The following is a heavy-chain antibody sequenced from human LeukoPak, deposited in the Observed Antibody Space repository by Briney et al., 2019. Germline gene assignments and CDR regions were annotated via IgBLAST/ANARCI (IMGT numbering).Heavy chain of an antibody. CDR2: IYHSGRT. CDR1: GDYISSSSYY. D-gene: IGHD3-22*01. Sequence: SETLSLTCAVSGDYISSSSYYWGWIRQSPGTGLEWIGDIYHSGRTYYNPSLKRRVAISIDTSKNQFSLRLRSMTAADTAVFYCARRRYYDSTGYFEWGRGTLVTVSS. J-gene: IGHJ1*01. V-gene: IGHV4-39*01. CDR3: ARRRYYDSTGYFE.